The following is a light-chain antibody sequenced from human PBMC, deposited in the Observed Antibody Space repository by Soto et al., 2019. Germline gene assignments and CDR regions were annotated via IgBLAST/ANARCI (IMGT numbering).Light chain of an antibody. CDR3: SSYTTTDTYV. CDR2: DVS. Sequence: QSALTQPASVSGSPGQSITISCTGTSSDVGGYNYVSWFQQYPGKAPKLMIYDVSTRPSGVSNRFSGSKSGNTASLTISGLQAEDAADYYCSSYTTTDTYVFGTGTKLTVL. J-gene: IGLJ1*01. V-gene: IGLV2-14*01. CDR1: SSDVGGYNY.